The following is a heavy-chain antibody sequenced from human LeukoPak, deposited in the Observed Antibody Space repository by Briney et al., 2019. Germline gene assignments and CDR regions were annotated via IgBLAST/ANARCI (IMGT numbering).Heavy chain of an antibody. V-gene: IGHV1-18*01. D-gene: IGHD6-19*01. CDR2: ISTYNGNT. J-gene: IGHJ4*02. Sequence: ASVKVSCKASGYTFTSSGISWVRQAPGQGLEWMGWISTYNGNTNYAQKLQGRVTMTTDTSTSTAYMELRSLRSDDTAVYYCARDRSSSGWSEVDYWGQGTLVTVSS. CDR3: ARDRSSSGWSEVDY. CDR1: GYTFTSSG.